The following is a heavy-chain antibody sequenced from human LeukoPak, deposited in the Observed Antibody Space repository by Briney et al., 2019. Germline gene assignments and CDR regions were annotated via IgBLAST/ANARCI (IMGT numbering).Heavy chain of an antibody. CDR2: IYHSGST. Sequence: SETLSLTCAVSGGSISSGGYSWSWIRQPPGKGLEWIGYIYHSGSTYYNPSLKSRVTISVDRSKNQFSLKLSSVTAADTAVYYCARADSSGPNWFDPWGQGTPVTVSS. D-gene: IGHD3-22*01. V-gene: IGHV4-30-2*01. J-gene: IGHJ5*02. CDR3: ARADSSGPNWFDP. CDR1: GGSISSGGYS.